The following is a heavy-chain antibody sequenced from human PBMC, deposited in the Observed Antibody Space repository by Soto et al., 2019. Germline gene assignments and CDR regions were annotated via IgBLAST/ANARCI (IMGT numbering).Heavy chain of an antibody. CDR1: GFTFTSSA. V-gene: IGHV1-58*02. J-gene: IGHJ6*02. D-gene: IGHD2-2*01. CDR3: AAEDIVVIPAAMGGVDYYYYGMDV. Sequence: QMQLVQSGPEVKKPGTSVKVSCKASGFTFTSSAMQWVRQARGQRLEWIGWIVVGSGNTNYAQKFQERVTITRDRSTSTAYMELSSLISEDTAVYYCAAEDIVVIPAAMGGVDYYYYGMDVWGQGTTVTVSS. CDR2: IVVGSGNT.